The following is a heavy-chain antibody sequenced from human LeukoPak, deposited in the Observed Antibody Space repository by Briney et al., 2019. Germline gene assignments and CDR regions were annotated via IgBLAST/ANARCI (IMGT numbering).Heavy chain of an antibody. CDR3: ARAGCSSTRCEDSHCNWFDP. Sequence: SETLSLTCAVYGWSFSGYYLSWIRQPPGKGLEWIGEINHSGSTNYNPSLKSRVTISVDTSKNQFSVKLSSVTAADTAVYSCARAGCSSTRCEDSHCNWFDPWGQGTLVTVSS. CDR1: GWSFSGYY. J-gene: IGHJ5*02. D-gene: IGHD2-2*01. CDR2: INHSGST. V-gene: IGHV4-34*01.